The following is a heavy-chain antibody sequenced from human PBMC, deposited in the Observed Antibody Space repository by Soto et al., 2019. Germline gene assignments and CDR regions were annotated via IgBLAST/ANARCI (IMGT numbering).Heavy chain of an antibody. J-gene: IGHJ4*02. CDR3: ARSRINDFWSGFPYYFDY. CDR1: GGSISSGGYS. D-gene: IGHD3-3*01. CDR2: IYHSGST. V-gene: IGHV4-30-2*01. Sequence: PSETLSLTCAVSGGSISSGGYSWSWIRQPPGKGLEWIGYIYHSGSTYYNPSLKSRVIISVDRSKNQFSLKLSSVTAADTAVYYCARSRINDFWSGFPYYFDYWGQGTLVTVSS.